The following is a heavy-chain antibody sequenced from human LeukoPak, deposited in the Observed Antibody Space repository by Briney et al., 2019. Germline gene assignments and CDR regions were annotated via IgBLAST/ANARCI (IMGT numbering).Heavy chain of an antibody. Sequence: AGGSLRLSCAASGFTFDDYGMSWVRQAPGKGLVWVSRINPDGGSTSYADSVKGRFTISRDNAKNTLYLQMNSLRADDTAVYFCAFAGATSPSNLDYWGQGTLVTVSS. CDR1: GFTFDDYG. D-gene: IGHD1-26*01. V-gene: IGHV3-74*01. CDR3: AFAGATSPSNLDY. CDR2: INPDGGST. J-gene: IGHJ4*02.